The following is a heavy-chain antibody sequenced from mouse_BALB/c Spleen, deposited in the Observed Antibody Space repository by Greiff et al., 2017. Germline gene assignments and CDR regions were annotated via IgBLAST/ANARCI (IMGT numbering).Heavy chain of an antibody. CDR3: ARVTTVYYYAMDY. CDR1: GYSITSGYY. J-gene: IGHJ4*01. Sequence: EVKLQESGPGLVKPSQSLSLTCSVTGYSITSGYYWNWIRQFPGNKLEWMGYISYDGSNNYNPSLKNRISITRDTSKNQFFLKLNSVTTEDTATYYCARVTTVYYYAMDYWGQGTSVTVSS. D-gene: IGHD1-1*01. CDR2: ISYDGSN. V-gene: IGHV3-6*02.